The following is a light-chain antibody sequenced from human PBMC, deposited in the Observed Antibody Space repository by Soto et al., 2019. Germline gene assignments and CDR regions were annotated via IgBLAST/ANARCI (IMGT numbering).Light chain of an antibody. J-gene: IGLJ2*01. CDR2: LNSDGRY. Sequence: QSVLTQSPSASASLGASVKLTCTLSSGHSTYAIAWHQQQPEKGPRYLMKLNSDGRYTKGDGIPDRFSGSSSGAERYLTISSLQSEDETDYYCQTWGSGSVVFGGGTKVTVL. CDR1: SGHSTYA. V-gene: IGLV4-69*01. CDR3: QTWGSGSVV.